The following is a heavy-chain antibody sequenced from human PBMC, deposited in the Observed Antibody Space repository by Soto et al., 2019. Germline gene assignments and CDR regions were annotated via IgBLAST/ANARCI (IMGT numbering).Heavy chain of an antibody. CDR1: GYTFTGYY. Sequence: GASVKVSCKASGYTFTGYYMHWVRQAPGQGLEWMGWINPNSGGTNYAQKFQGRVTTTRDTSISTAYMELSRLRSDDTAVYYCARGSGTPYGSGSHYNPHHDALDIWGQGTMVTVSS. J-gene: IGHJ3*02. D-gene: IGHD3-10*01. CDR3: ARGSGTPYGSGSHYNPHHDALDI. V-gene: IGHV1-2*02. CDR2: INPNSGGT.